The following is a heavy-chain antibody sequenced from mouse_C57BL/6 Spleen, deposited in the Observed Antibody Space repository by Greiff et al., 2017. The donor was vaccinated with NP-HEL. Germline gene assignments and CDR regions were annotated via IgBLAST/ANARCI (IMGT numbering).Heavy chain of an antibody. CDR1: GYSFTGYY. J-gene: IGHJ2*01. D-gene: IGHD1-1*01. V-gene: IGHV1-42*01. Sequence: VQLQQSGPELVKPGASVKISCKASGYSFTGYYMNWVKQSPEKSLEWIGEINPSTGGTTYNQKFKAKATLTVDKSSSTAYMQLKSLTSEDSAVYYCARPYYGSSYGYWGQGTTLTVSS. CDR2: INPSTGGT. CDR3: ARPYYGSSYGY.